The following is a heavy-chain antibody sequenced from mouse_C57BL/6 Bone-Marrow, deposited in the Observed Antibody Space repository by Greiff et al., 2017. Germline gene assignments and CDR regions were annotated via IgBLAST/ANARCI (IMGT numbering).Heavy chain of an antibody. D-gene: IGHD1-1*01. J-gene: IGHJ1*03. CDR3: ARMRYYGSRGDFDV. CDR1: GYTFTSYW. V-gene: IGHV1-69*01. CDR2: IDPSDSYT. Sequence: QVQLQQPGAELVMPGASVKLSCKASGYTFTSYWMHWVKQRPGQGLEWIGEIDPSDSYTNYNQKFKGKSTLTVDKSSRPAYMQLSSLTSEDSAVYYCARMRYYGSRGDFDVWGTGTTVTVSS.